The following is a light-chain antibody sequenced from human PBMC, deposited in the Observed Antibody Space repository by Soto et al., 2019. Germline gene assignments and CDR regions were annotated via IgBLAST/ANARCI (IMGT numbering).Light chain of an antibody. V-gene: IGKV1-39*01. CDR1: HYISTX. CDR2: AAS. J-gene: IGKJ2*01. Sequence: DLQMTQSPSSLSASVGDRVTISCRASHYISTXLNWYQKKPGKAPKLLIHAASSLHSGVPSRFSGXGSGTDFTLTIDSLQPEDFATYYCQQSYSTPPDTFGQGTKLEIQ. CDR3: QQSYSTPPDT.